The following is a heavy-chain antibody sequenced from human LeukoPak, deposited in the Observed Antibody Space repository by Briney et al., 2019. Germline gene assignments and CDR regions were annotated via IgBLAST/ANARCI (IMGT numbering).Heavy chain of an antibody. V-gene: IGHV3-23*01. D-gene: IGHD2-2*01. Sequence: GGSLRLSCAASTLNFGDRGMDWVRQAPGRGLEWVSTINPSGGRTFYADSVRGRFTISRDNSRNTVFLQLSSLRVEDTAIYYCAIDQPHAASWFDPWGQGTLVTVSS. CDR2: INPSGGRT. CDR3: AIDQPHAASWFDP. J-gene: IGHJ5*02. CDR1: TLNFGDRG.